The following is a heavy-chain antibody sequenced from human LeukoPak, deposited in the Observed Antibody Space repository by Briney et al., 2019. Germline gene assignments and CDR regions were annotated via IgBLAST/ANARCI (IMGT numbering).Heavy chain of an antibody. Sequence: GGSLRLSCSASGFTFGSYSMHWVRQAPGKGLEYASGISTNGGTRNYADSVKGTFTISRDNSKNTLYLQMSSLRAQDTAVYYCVKGGPGMAAAAWDHWGQGTLVTVSS. J-gene: IGHJ4*02. CDR1: GFTFGSYS. CDR2: ISTNGGTR. V-gene: IGHV3-64D*06. CDR3: VKGGPGMAAAAWDH. D-gene: IGHD6-13*01.